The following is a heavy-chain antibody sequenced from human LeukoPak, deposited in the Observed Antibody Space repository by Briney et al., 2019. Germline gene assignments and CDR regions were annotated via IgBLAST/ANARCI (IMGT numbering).Heavy chain of an antibody. Sequence: SVKVSCKASGGTFSSHAISWVRQAPGQGLEWMGRIIPIFGTANYAQKFQGRVTITTDESTSTAYMELSSLRSEDTAVYYCARTQTFYYDSSGYYYDYWGQGTLVTVSS. D-gene: IGHD3-22*01. V-gene: IGHV1-69*05. J-gene: IGHJ4*02. CDR2: IIPIFGTA. CDR3: ARTQTFYYDSSGYYYDY. CDR1: GGTFSSHA.